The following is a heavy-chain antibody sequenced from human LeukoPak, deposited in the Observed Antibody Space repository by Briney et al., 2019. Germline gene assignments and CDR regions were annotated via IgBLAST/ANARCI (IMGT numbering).Heavy chain of an antibody. CDR2: INSDGSTT. J-gene: IGHJ4*02. Sequence: GGSLRLSCAASGFTFSSYWRHWVRPAPGEGVVWVSRINSDGSTTSDADSVKGRFTISRDNAKNTLYLQMNSLRAEDTAVYYCTRGYSGSYRIDYWGQETLVTVSS. CDR1: GFTFSSYW. CDR3: TRGYSGSYRIDY. V-gene: IGHV3-74*01. D-gene: IGHD1-26*01.